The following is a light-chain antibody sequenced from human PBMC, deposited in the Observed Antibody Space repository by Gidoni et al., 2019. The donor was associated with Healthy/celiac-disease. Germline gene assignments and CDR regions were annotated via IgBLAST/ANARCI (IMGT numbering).Light chain of an antibody. CDR3: QQYGSSPWT. CDR2: GAS. V-gene: IGKV3-20*01. CDR1: QSVSSSY. J-gene: IGKJ1*01. Sequence: GERATLSCRASQSVSSSYLAWYQQKPGQAPRLLIYGASSRATGIPDRFSGSGSGTDFTLTISRLEPEDFAVYYCQQYGSSPWTFGQGTKVEIK.